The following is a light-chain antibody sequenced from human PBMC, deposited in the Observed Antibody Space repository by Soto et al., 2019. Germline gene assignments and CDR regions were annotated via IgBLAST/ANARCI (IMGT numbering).Light chain of an antibody. CDR1: SSNIGKNA. CDR2: YDD. V-gene: IGLV1-36*01. CDR3: AVWDDSLNGFYV. Sequence: QSVLTQPPSVSAAPRQRVTISCSGSSSNIGKNAVSWYQHLPGKAPKLLIYYDDLVPSGVSDRFSGSKSGTSASLAISGLQSEDEADYYCAVWDDSLNGFYVFGTGTKLTVL. J-gene: IGLJ1*01.